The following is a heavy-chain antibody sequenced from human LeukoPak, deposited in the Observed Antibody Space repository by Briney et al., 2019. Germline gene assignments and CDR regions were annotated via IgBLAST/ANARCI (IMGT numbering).Heavy chain of an antibody. CDR2: VYYSRST. D-gene: IGHD2-2*01. Sequence: PSETLSLTCPASCGSISSYYWSWIRQPPAKGLEWIGYVYYSRSTNYNPSLNRRVTISVDAAKYQFSLKLSSVTAADTAVYDCARVVPAAEYGMDVWGQGTTVTVSS. CDR3: ARVVPAAEYGMDV. CDR1: CGSISSYY. J-gene: IGHJ6*02. V-gene: IGHV4-59*12.